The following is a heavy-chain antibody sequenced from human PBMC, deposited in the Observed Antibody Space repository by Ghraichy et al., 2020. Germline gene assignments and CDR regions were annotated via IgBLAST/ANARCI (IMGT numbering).Heavy chain of an antibody. CDR3: ARCGNSLRYFGWTKRNWFDP. Sequence: SETLSLTCAVYGGSFSGYYWSWIRQPPGKGLEWIGEINHSGSTNYNPSLKSRVTISVDTSKNQFSLKLSSVTAADTAVYYCARCGNSLRYFGWTKRNWFDPWGQVTLVTVSS. J-gene: IGHJ5*02. D-gene: IGHD3-9*01. V-gene: IGHV4-34*01. CDR2: INHSGST. CDR1: GGSFSGYY.